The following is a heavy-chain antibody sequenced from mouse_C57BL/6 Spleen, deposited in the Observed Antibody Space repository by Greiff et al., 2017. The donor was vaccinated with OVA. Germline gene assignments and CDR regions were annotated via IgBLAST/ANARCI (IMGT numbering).Heavy chain of an antibody. CDR2: INYDGSST. D-gene: IGHD2-4*01. Sequence: EVQLQESEGGLVQPGSSMKLSCTASGFTFSDYYMAWVRQVPEKGLEWVANINYDGSSTYYLDSLKSRFIISRDNAKNILYLQMSSLKSEDTATDYCARWSDYDLDYWGQGTTLTVSS. CDR3: ARWSDYDLDY. CDR1: GFTFSDYY. J-gene: IGHJ2*01. V-gene: IGHV5-16*01.